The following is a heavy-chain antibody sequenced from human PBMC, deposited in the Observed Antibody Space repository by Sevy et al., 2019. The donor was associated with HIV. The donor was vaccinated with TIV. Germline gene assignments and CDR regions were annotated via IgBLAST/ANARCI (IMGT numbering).Heavy chain of an antibody. D-gene: IGHD3-10*01. CDR1: GFTFSSYG. CDR3: APGRTGYFDS. Sequence: GGSLRLSCAASGFTFSSYGMHWVRQAPGKGLGWVAVISYDGSNKYYADSVKGRFTISRDNSKNTLYLQMNSLRAEDTAVYYCAPGRTGYFDSWGQGTLVTVSS. J-gene: IGHJ4*02. V-gene: IGHV3-30*03. CDR2: ISYDGSNK.